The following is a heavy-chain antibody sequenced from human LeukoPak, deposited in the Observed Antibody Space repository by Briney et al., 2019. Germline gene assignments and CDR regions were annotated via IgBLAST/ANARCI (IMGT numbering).Heavy chain of an antibody. V-gene: IGHV3-21*01. CDR1: GFTFSSYS. J-gene: IGHJ3*02. CDR2: ISSSSSYI. D-gene: IGHD2-21*01. Sequence: GGSLSLSCAAAGFTFSSYSMSWVRQAPGKGLEWVSSISSSSSYIYYADSVKGRFTISRNNTKNSLHLQMNSLRAEDTAVYYCAGAHHIPDAFDIWGQGTMVTVSS. CDR3: AGAHHIPDAFDI.